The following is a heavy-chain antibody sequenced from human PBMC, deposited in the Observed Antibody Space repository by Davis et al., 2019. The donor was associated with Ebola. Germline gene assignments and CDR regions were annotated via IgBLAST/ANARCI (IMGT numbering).Heavy chain of an antibody. D-gene: IGHD2-21*02. CDR3: ARGVDPTADAFDI. CDR1: GYTFTGYY. J-gene: IGHJ3*02. V-gene: IGHV1-2*02. Sequence: ASVKVSCKASGYTFTGYYMHWVRQAPGQGLEWVGWINPNNGGTKYAQKFQGRVTMTMDTSISAAYMVLSSLRSDDTAVYYCARGVDPTADAFDIWGQGTVVTVSS. CDR2: INPNNGGT.